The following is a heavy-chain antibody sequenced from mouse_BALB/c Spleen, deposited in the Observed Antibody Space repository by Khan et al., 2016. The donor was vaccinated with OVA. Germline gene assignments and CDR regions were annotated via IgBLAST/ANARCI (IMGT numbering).Heavy chain of an antibody. Sequence: VRLQQSGPELMKPGASVKISCKASGYSFTSYYIHRVKQSHGKTLEWIGYIDPFNGGSTYNQKFKVKATLTVDKSSNTAYMHLTSLPSEDSAVYYCTRHGSTSWFPYWGQGTLVTVSA. V-gene: IGHV1-31*01. CDR2: IDPFNGGS. J-gene: IGHJ3*01. D-gene: IGHD1-1*01. CDR1: GYSFTSYY. CDR3: TRHGSTSWFPY.